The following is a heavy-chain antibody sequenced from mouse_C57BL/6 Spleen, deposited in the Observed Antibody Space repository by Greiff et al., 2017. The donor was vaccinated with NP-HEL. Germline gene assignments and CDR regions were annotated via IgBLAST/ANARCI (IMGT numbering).Heavy chain of an antibody. CDR3: ARHESDGSFAY. Sequence: EVKLMESGGGLVKPGGSLKLSCAASGFTFSSYTMSWVRQTPEKRLEWVATISGGGGNTYYPDSVTGRFTISRDNAKNTLDLQMSSLRSEDTALYYCARHESDGSFAYWGQGTLVTVSA. J-gene: IGHJ3*01. CDR2: ISGGGGNT. CDR1: GFTFSSYT. D-gene: IGHD2-3*01. V-gene: IGHV5-9*01.